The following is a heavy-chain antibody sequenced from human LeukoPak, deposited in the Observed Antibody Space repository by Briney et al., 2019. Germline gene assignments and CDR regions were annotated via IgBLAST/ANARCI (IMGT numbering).Heavy chain of an antibody. J-gene: IGHJ4*02. V-gene: IGHV3-73*01. Sequence: PGGSLRLSCAASGFTFSGSAMHWVRQASGKGLEWVGRIRSKANNYATAYAASVTGRFTISRDDSKNTAYLQMNSLKTEDTAVYYCAKAQDPIAAAGTSPFDYWGQGTLVTVSS. CDR2: IRSKANNYAT. CDR1: GFTFSGSA. D-gene: IGHD6-13*01. CDR3: AKAQDPIAAAGTSPFDY.